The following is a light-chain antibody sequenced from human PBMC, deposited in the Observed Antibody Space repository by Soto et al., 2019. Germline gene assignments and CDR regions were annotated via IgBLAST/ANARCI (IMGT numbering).Light chain of an antibody. J-gene: IGKJ2*01. CDR3: QQYYDWPPYP. CDR1: QSVSSR. V-gene: IGKV3-15*01. Sequence: EIVMTQSPATLSVSPGERATLSCRASQSVSSRLAWYQQQPGQAPRLLIYRTSTRATGIPARFSGSGSGTEFTLTISSLQSEDFAVYYCQQYYDWPPYPFGQGTQLEI. CDR2: RTS.